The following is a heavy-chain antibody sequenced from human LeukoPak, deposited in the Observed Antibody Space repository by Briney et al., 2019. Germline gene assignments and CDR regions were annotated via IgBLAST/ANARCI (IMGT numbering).Heavy chain of an antibody. Sequence: GGSLRLSCAASGFTFSSYAMHWVRQAPGKGLEWVAVISYDGSNKYYADSVKGRFTISRDNSKNTLYLQMNSLRAEDTAVYYCARAMDDYGDYPVSYYYYYGMDGWGQGTTVTVSS. J-gene: IGHJ6*02. D-gene: IGHD4-17*01. CDR1: GFTFSSYA. V-gene: IGHV3-30-3*01. CDR2: ISYDGSNK. CDR3: ARAMDDYGDYPVSYYYYYGMDG.